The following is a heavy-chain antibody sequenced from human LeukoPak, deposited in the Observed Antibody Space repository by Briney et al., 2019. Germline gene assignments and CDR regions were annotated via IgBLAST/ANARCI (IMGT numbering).Heavy chain of an antibody. Sequence: GASVKVSCKASGYTFTSYDISWVRQAPGQGLEWMGGIIPIFGTANYAQKFQGRVTITTDESTSTAYMELRSLRSDDTAVYYCARGDNYYYDSSGYSPMSYWGQGTLVTVSS. CDR2: IIPIFGTA. V-gene: IGHV1-69*05. J-gene: IGHJ4*02. D-gene: IGHD3-22*01. CDR1: GYTFTSYD. CDR3: ARGDNYYYDSSGYSPMSY.